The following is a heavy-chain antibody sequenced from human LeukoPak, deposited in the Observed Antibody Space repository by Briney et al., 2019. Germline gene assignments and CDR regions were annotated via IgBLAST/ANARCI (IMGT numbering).Heavy chain of an antibody. D-gene: IGHD3-9*01. CDR1: VFTFSNYG. J-gene: IGHJ4*02. Sequence: GGSLRLSCVAAVFTFSNYGMQWVRQAAGKGLEWVTIISKDGSVKYYGDSVRGRFTISRDNAKNSLYLQMNSLRAEDTAVYYCARDGYFDWFHTSRPFDYWGQGTLVTVSS. CDR3: ARDGYFDWFHTSRPFDY. V-gene: IGHV3-30*03. CDR2: ISKDGSVK.